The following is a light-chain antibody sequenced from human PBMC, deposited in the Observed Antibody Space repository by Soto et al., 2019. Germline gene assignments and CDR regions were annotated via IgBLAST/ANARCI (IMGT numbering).Light chain of an antibody. CDR1: RSDVGGYNL. J-gene: IGLJ3*02. CDR2: EGT. Sequence: QSALTQPASVSGSPGQSITISCTGTRSDVGGYNLVSWYQHHPGKAPKLMIYEGTKRPSGISNRFSGSKSGNTASLTISGLQAEDEADYFCCSYASANTFIVFGGGTKVTVL. CDR3: CSYASANTFIV. V-gene: IGLV2-23*03.